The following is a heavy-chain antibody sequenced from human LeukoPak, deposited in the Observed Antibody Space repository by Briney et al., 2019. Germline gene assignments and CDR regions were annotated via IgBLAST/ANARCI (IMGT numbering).Heavy chain of an antibody. Sequence: SETLSLTCTVSGGSISSSSYYWGWIRQPPGKGLEWIGSIYYSGSTYYNPSLKSRVTISVDTSKNQFSLKLSSVTAADTAVYYCARDHELLWFGELFKGRCYFDYWGQGTLVTVSS. D-gene: IGHD3-10*01. J-gene: IGHJ4*02. V-gene: IGHV4-39*07. CDR3: ARDHELLWFGELFKGRCYFDY. CDR1: GGSISSSSYY. CDR2: IYYSGST.